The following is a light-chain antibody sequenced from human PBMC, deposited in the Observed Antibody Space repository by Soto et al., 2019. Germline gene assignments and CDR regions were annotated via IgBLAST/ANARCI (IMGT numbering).Light chain of an antibody. CDR3: QQLNSYPWT. CDR2: AAC. V-gene: IGKV1-9*01. Sequence: IQLTQSPSSLSASVGDRVTITCRASQGISSYLAWYQQKPGKAPKLLIYAACTLQSGVPCRFSGSGSGTEFTLTISSLQPEDFATYYCQQLNSYPWTFGQGTKVEIK. CDR1: QGISSY. J-gene: IGKJ1*01.